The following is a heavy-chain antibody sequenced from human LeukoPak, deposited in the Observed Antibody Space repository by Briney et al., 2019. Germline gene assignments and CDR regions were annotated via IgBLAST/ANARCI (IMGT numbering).Heavy chain of an antibody. CDR1: GFTFSSYS. J-gene: IGHJ4*02. CDR3: ARCTTGKTFGSLREIKKSREIDY. Sequence: GGSLTLSCTASGFTFSSYSMKWPRDAPGEGLEGVSSISRSSRYINYADSVRSRVTITRDNAKNSLFLQMDSLRGEDTAVYYCARCTTGKTFGSLREIKKSREIDYWGQGTLVTVSS. V-gene: IGHV3-21*01. D-gene: IGHD1-1*01. CDR2: ISRSSRYI.